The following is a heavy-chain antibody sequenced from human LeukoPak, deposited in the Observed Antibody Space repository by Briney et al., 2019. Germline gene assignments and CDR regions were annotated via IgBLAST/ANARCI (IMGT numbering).Heavy chain of an antibody. CDR1: GGSVNSGTYY. V-gene: IGHV4-61*01. D-gene: IGHD5-24*01. CDR2: ISYSGST. Sequence: SETLSLTCTVSGGSVNSGTYYWSWIRQPPGKGLEWIGYISYSGSTNYNPSLKSRVTISVDTSKNQFSLKLSSVTAADTAVYYCARGGRWLQFNYWGPGTLVTVSS. J-gene: IGHJ4*02. CDR3: ARGGRWLQFNY.